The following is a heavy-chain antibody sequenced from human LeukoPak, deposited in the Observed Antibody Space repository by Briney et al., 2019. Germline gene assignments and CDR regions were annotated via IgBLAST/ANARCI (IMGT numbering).Heavy chain of an antibody. CDR3: ARGPSKTASDY. CDR2: IYYSGST. D-gene: IGHD5-18*01. Sequence: XXXXXXGLEWIGYIYYSGSTYYNPSLKSRVTISVDTSKNQFSLKLSSVTAADTAVYYCARGPSKTASDYWGQGTLVTVSS. J-gene: IGHJ4*02. V-gene: IGHV4-31*02.